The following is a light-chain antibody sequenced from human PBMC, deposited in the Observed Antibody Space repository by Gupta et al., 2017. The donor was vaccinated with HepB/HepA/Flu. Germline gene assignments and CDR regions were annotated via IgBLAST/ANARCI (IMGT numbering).Light chain of an antibody. CDR2: SNN. CDR3: AAWDDSLNGKL. Sequence: SVLTQPPSASGTPGQRVTISCSGSSSNIGDNTVYWYQQLPGTAPKLLIYSNNQRPSGVPDRFSGSKSGTSASLAISGLQSEDEADYYCAAWDDSLNGKLFGGGTKLTVL. J-gene: IGLJ2*01. CDR1: SSNIGDNT. V-gene: IGLV1-44*01.